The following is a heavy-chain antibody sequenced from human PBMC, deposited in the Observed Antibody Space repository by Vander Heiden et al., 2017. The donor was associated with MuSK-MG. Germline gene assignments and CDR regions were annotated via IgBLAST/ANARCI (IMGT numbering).Heavy chain of an antibody. V-gene: IGHV4-59*01. Sequence: QVQLQESGPGLVKPSETLSLTCTVSGGSISSYYWSWIRQPPGKGLEWIGYIYYSGSTNYNPSLKSRVTISVDTSKNQFSMKLSSVTAADTAVYYGAIGVGAPTFDYWGQGTLVTVSS. D-gene: IGHD1-26*01. CDR1: GGSISSYY. J-gene: IGHJ4*02. CDR2: IYYSGST. CDR3: AIGVGAPTFDY.